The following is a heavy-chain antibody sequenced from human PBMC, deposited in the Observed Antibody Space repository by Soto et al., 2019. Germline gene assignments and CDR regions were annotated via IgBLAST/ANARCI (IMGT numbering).Heavy chain of an antibody. CDR3: ARVLTGYYSVFSAFDM. CDR2: IYYSGST. CDR1: GGAISSYY. D-gene: IGHD3-9*01. V-gene: IGHV4-59*01. J-gene: IGHJ3*02. Sequence: SETLSLTCTVSGGAISSYYWRWIRQPPGKGLEWIGYIYYSGSTNYSPSLKSRVTISVDTSKNQFSLKLSSVTAADTAVYYCARVLTGYYSVFSAFDMWGQGTMVTISS.